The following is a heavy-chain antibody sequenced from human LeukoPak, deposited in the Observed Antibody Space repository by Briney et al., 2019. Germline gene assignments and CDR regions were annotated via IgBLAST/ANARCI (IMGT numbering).Heavy chain of an antibody. CDR3: ARRSRRYDSRNGFDY. D-gene: IGHD3-10*01. V-gene: IGHV4-34*01. CDR2: INHSGST. J-gene: IGHJ4*02. Sequence: SETLSLTCAVYGGSFSGYYWSWIRQPPGKGLEWIGEINHSGSTNYNPSLKSRVTISVDRSKNQFSLKLSSVTAADTAVYYCARRSRRYDSRNGFDYWGQGTLVTVSS. CDR1: GGSFSGYY.